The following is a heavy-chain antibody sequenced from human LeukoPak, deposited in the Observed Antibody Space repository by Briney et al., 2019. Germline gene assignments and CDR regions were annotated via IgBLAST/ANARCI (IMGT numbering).Heavy chain of an antibody. CDR1: GXTFSTYA. Sequence: GGSLRLSCVVSGXTFSTYAMSWVRQAPGKGLEWVSAVRGSGSDTYYADSVKGRFTISRDNSKNTLYLQMNSLRAEDTAIYYCAKGDSGFYFYFDYWGQGTLVTVSS. V-gene: IGHV3-23*01. D-gene: IGHD3-22*01. CDR2: VRGSGSDT. J-gene: IGHJ4*02. CDR3: AKGDSGFYFYFDY.